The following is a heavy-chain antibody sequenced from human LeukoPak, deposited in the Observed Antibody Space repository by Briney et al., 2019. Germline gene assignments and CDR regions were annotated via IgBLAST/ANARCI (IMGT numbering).Heavy chain of an antibody. Sequence: GGSLRLSCAASGFTFSSYAMNWVRQAPGKGLEWVSVISGSGGSTYHADSVKGRFTISRDNSKTTLYMQMNSLRAEDTSVYYCAKAAYSAYSSDAFDIWGQGTMVTVSS. CDR1: GFTFSSYA. D-gene: IGHD5-12*01. CDR3: AKAAYSAYSSDAFDI. V-gene: IGHV3-23*01. CDR2: ISGSGGST. J-gene: IGHJ3*02.